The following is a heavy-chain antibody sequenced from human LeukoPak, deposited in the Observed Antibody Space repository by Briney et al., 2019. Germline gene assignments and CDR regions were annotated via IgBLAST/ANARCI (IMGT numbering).Heavy chain of an antibody. Sequence: ASVTVSCKASGYTFTIYYMHWVRQAPGQGLEWMGIINPSGGSTSYAQKFQGRVTMTRDTSTSTVYMELSSLRSEDTAVYYCARDRGGKYGMDVWGQGTTVTVSS. CDR1: GYTFTIYY. CDR3: ARDRGGKYGMDV. J-gene: IGHJ6*02. V-gene: IGHV1-46*01. CDR2: INPSGGST. D-gene: IGHD3-10*01.